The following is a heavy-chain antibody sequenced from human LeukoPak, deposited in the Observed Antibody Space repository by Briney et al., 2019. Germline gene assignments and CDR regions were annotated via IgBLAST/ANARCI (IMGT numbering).Heavy chain of an antibody. D-gene: IGHD2-21*01. CDR1: GYTFSSYG. V-gene: IGHV1-18*01. CDR2: ISAYNGHT. J-gene: IGHJ4*02. Sequence: ASVKVSCTASGYTFSSYGLSWVRPAPGQGLEWVGWISAYNGHTRYAQNLQGRVTMTTDTSTSTAYMEVRSLRSDDTAVYYCARWGTRSAYSVVDXXGQGTLVTVSS. CDR3: ARWGTRSAYSVVDX.